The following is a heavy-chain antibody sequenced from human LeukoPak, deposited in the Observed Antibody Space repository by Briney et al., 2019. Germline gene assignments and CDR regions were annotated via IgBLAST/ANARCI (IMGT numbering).Heavy chain of an antibody. CDR3: ARALFPTERITMVRGVTSRFDP. V-gene: IGHV3-11*04. J-gene: IGHJ5*02. D-gene: IGHD3-10*01. CDR1: GFTFSDYY. CDR2: ISSSGSTI. Sequence: GGSLRLSCAASGFTFSDYYMSWIRQAPGKGLEWVSYISSSGSTIYYADSVKGRFTISRDNAKNSLYLQMNSLRAEDTAVYYCARALFPTERITMVRGVTSRFDPWGQGTLVTVSS.